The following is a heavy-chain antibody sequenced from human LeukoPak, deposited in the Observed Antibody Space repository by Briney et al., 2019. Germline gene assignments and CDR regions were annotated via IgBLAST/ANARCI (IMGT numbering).Heavy chain of an antibody. V-gene: IGHV3-21*01. CDR3: ARGGEWFDP. Sequence: GGSLRLSCAASGFTFDNYGIHWVRQAPGKGLEWVSSISSSSSYIYYADSVKGRFTISRDNAKNSLYLQMNSLRAEDTAVYYCARGGEWFDPWGQGTLVTVSS. D-gene: IGHD3-16*01. J-gene: IGHJ5*02. CDR1: GFTFDNYG. CDR2: ISSSSSYI.